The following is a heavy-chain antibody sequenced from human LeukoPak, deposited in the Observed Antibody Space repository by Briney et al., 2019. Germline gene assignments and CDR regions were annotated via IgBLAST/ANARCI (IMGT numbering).Heavy chain of an antibody. D-gene: IGHD1-26*01. CDR2: INPNSGGT. V-gene: IGHV1-2*02. CDR3: ARERGGSSSEVEN. J-gene: IGHJ4*02. CDR1: GYTLTGYY. Sequence: GASVKVSCKASGYTLTGYYMHWVRQAPGQGLEWMGWINPNSGGTNYAQKFQGRVTMTRDTSISTAYMELSRLRSDDTAVYYCARERGGSSSEVENWGQGTLVTVSS.